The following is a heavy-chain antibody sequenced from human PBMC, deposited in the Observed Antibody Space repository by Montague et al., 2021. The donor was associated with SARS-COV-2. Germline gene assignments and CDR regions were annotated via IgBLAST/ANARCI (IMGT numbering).Heavy chain of an antibody. CDR1: GFSLSTSGMC. D-gene: IGHD6-25*01. J-gene: IGHJ4*02. Sequence: PALVKPTQTLTLTCTFSGFSLSTSGMCVSWIRQPPGKALEWLARIDWDDDKYYSTSLKTRITISKDTSKNQVVLTVTNMDPVDTATYYCAREYSSGVYFDYWGQGTLVTVSS. V-gene: IGHV2-70*11. CDR3: AREYSSGVYFDY. CDR2: IDWDDDK.